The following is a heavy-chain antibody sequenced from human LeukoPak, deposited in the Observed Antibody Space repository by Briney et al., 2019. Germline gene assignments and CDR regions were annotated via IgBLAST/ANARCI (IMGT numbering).Heavy chain of an antibody. V-gene: IGHV3-48*03. CDR3: ARVASSWYGDAGYWFDP. Sequence: GGSLRLSCAASGFTFSSYEMNWVRQAPGKGLEWVSYISSSGSTIYYADSVKGRSTISRDNAKNSLYLQMNSLRAEDTAVYYCARVASSWYGDAGYWFDPWGQGTLVTVSS. D-gene: IGHD6-13*01. CDR1: GFTFSSYE. CDR2: ISSSGSTI. J-gene: IGHJ5*02.